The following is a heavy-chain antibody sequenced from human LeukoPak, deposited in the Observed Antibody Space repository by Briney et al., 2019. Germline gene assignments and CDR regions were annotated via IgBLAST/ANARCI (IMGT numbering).Heavy chain of an antibody. CDR1: GYTSTSYY. J-gene: IGHJ4*02. Sequence: HRASVKVSCKASGYTSTSYYMHWVRQAPGQGLEWMGIINPSGGDTSYSQKFQGRVTMTRDSSTSTLYMELSSLRSEDTAVYYCASGAAAGTFSIGYWGQGTLLTVSS. CDR2: INPSGGDT. CDR3: ASGAAAGTFSIGY. D-gene: IGHD6-13*01. V-gene: IGHV1-46*01.